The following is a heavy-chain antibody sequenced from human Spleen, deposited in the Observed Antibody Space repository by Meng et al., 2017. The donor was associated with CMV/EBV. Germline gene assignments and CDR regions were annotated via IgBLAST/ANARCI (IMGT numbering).Heavy chain of an antibody. CDR3: ARGGQGFDP. CDR2: IYYSGST. CDR1: GGSISSYY. J-gene: IGHJ5*02. D-gene: IGHD3-10*01. V-gene: IGHV4-59*12. Sequence: SETLSLTCTVSGGSISSYYWSWIRQPPGKGLEWIGYIYYSGSTNYNPSLKSRVTISVDTSKNQFSLKLTSVTAADTAMYYCARGGQGFDPWGQGTLVTVSS.